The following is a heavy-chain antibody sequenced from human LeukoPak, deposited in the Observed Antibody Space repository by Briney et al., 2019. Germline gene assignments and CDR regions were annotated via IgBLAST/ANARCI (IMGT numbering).Heavy chain of an antibody. D-gene: IGHD2-2*01. CDR2: IYHSGST. Sequence: ASGTLSLTCAVSGGSISSSNWWSWVRQPPGKGLEWIGEIYHSGSTNYNPSLKSRVTISVDKSKNQFSLKLSSVTAADTAVYYCARVRYCSSTSCYYFDYWGQGTLVTVSS. V-gene: IGHV4-4*02. J-gene: IGHJ4*02. CDR1: GGSISSSNW. CDR3: ARVRYCSSTSCYYFDY.